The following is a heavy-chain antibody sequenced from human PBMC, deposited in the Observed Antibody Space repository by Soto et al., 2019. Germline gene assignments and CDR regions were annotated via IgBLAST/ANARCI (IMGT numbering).Heavy chain of an antibody. D-gene: IGHD3-9*01. CDR1: GFTFSTYA. V-gene: IGHV3-23*01. Sequence: QPGGSLRLSCAASGFTFSTYAMNWVRQAPGKGLEWVSNVSGDGGGTHYADSVKGRFTISRDNSKNTLYLQMNSLRAEDTAVYYCAKQMGYFDWLLIWDAFDIWGQGTMVTVSS. CDR3: AKQMGYFDWLLIWDAFDI. CDR2: VSGDGGGT. J-gene: IGHJ3*02.